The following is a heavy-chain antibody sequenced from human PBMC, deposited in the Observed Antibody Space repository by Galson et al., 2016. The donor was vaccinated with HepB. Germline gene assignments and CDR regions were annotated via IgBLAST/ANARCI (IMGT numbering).Heavy chain of an antibody. CDR2: VFYDGGKK. Sequence: SLRLSCAASGFSFSNNVMHWVRQAPGEGLEWVAIVFYDGGKKYYADSVKGRFTISRDNFENAVYLEMNNLRAEDTGVYYCARGGGRPTGDAFDVWGLGTMVTVSS. D-gene: IGHD2-15*01. J-gene: IGHJ3*01. CDR1: GFSFSNNV. V-gene: IGHV3-33*01. CDR3: ARGGGRPTGDAFDV.